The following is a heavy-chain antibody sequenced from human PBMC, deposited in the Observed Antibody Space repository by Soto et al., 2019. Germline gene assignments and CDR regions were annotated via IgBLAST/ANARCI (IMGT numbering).Heavy chain of an antibody. D-gene: IGHD2-2*01. J-gene: IGHJ3*02. CDR3: VKGDCISISCSSSAFNI. CDR2: ISYDGST. CDR1: GLTFSSYG. V-gene: IGHV3-30*18. Sequence: GGSLRLSCAASGLTFSSYGMHWVRQAPGKGLEWVAVISYDGSTYYADSVKGRFTISRDNSKNTLNLQLNNLRAEDTAVYYCVKGDCISISCSSSAFNIWGQGTMVTVSS.